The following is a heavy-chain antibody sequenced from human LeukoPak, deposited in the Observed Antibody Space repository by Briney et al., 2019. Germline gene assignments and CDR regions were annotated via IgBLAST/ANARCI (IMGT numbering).Heavy chain of an antibody. Sequence: SETLSLTCNVSGASISNSTYYWGWIRQPPGKGLEWIGSVDYSGSTYCKPSLKSRLTISVDTSKNQFSLNLSSVTAADTAVYYCARVGCSGGSCYRLRYYMDVWGKGTTVTVSS. V-gene: IGHV4-39*07. CDR3: ARVGCSGGSCYRLRYYMDV. D-gene: IGHD2-15*01. CDR2: VDYSGST. CDR1: GASISNSTYY. J-gene: IGHJ6*03.